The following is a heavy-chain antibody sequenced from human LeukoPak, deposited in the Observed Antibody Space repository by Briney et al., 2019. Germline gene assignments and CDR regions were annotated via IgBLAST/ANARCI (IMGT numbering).Heavy chain of an antibody. Sequence: GGSLRLSCAASGFTFSSYGMSWVRQAPGKGLEWVSAITGNGANTFYADSVKGRFTISRDNSKNTMYLQMNSLRAEDTAVYYCARDKRIAVAAVGDYYYYGMDVWGQGTTVTVSS. CDR1: GFTFSSYG. D-gene: IGHD6-19*01. V-gene: IGHV3-23*01. CDR3: ARDKRIAVAAVGDYYYYGMDV. CDR2: ITGNGANT. J-gene: IGHJ6*02.